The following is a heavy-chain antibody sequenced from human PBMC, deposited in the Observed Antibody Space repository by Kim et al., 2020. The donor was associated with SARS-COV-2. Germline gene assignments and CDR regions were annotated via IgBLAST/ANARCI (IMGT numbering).Heavy chain of an antibody. J-gene: IGHJ4*02. Sequence: YAVSVKSRITTNPDTSTNQFSLQLNSVTPEDTAVYYCAREGGYWTMIVDYWGQGTLVTVSS. V-gene: IGHV6-1*01. CDR3: AREGGYWTMIVDY. D-gene: IGHD3-22*01.